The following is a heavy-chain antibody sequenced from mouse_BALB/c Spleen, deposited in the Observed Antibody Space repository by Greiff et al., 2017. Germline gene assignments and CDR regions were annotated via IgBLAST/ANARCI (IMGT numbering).Heavy chain of an antibody. D-gene: IGHD1-1*01. CDR2: INPSSGYT. CDR3: ARGITTVVADV. CDR1: GYTFTSYT. V-gene: IGHV1-4*01. J-gene: IGHJ1*01. Sequence: VQLQQSGAELARPGASVKMSCKASGYTFTSYTMHWVKQRPGQGLEWIGYINPSSGYTNYNQKFKDKATLTADKSSSTAYMQLSSLTSEDSAVYYCARGITTVVADVRGAGTTVTVSS.